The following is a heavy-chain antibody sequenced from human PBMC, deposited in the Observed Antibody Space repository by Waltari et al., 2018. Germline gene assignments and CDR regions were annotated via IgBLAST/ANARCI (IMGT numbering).Heavy chain of an antibody. CDR1: GFSVSSYA. Sequence: EMQLLESGGGLARPRGSLRLSCAASGFSVSSYAMSWVRQAPGKGLEWVSTKSGGSGFTSYAASVRGRFTIARDNSKNTLYLQMNSLRDEDAALYYCAKGLGDRYFDLWGRGTLVSVSS. J-gene: IGHJ2*01. CDR2: KSGGSGFT. CDR3: AKGLGDRYFDL. D-gene: IGHD3-10*01. V-gene: IGHV3-23*01.